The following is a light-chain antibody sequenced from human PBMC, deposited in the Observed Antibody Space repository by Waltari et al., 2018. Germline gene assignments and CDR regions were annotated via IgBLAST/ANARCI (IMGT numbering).Light chain of an antibody. CDR3: AAWDDNLNNVL. CDR2: NDH. V-gene: IGLV1-47*01. CDR1: SSNGGKTY. Sequence: QSVLTQPPSASGTPGQRVTISCSGSSSNGGKTYVYWYQQLPGTAPKLLIYNDHYRLSGVPDRVSASKSGTSASLAISGLHSEDEADYYCAAWDDNLNNVLFGGGTKLTVL. J-gene: IGLJ2*01.